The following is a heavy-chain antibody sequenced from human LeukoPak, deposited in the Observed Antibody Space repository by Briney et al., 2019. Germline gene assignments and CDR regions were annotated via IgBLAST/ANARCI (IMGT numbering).Heavy chain of an antibody. CDR2: ISDSGRYT. CDR3: AKVGVNGKYWYDF. D-gene: IGHD2/OR15-2a*01. J-gene: IGHJ4*02. V-gene: IGHV3-23*01. CDR1: GFSFSNYA. Sequence: GGSLRLSCAASGFSFSNYAMSWVRPAPGKGLEWVSAISDSGRYTFYTDSVKGRFTVSRDNSKNTRYLQMNRLRVEDTAIYYCAKVGVNGKYWYDFWGQGTLVTVSS.